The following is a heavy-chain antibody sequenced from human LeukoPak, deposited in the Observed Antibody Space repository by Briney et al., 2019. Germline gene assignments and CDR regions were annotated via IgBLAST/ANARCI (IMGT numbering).Heavy chain of an antibody. CDR2: VSGSGDGT. CDR3: ARGSEKGTVTTFDY. V-gene: IGHV3-23*01. D-gene: IGHD4-17*01. J-gene: IGHJ4*02. Sequence: GGSLRLSCAGSGFTFSSHAMSWVRQAPGKGLEWVSAVSGSGDGTYYADSVKGRFTISRDYSTNTLFLQMNSLRAEDTAVYYCARGSEKGTVTTFDYWGQGTLVTVSS. CDR1: GFTFSSHA.